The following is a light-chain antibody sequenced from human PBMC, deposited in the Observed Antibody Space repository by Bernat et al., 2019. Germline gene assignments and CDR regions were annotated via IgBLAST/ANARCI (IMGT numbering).Light chain of an antibody. V-gene: IGKV3-20*01. CDR3: QQYGSSHLT. Sequence: EIVLTQSPGTLSLSPGERATLSCRASQSVSSSYLAWYQQKPGQAPRPLIYGASSRATGIPDRFSGSGSGTGFTLTISRLGPEDFAVYYCQQYGSSHLTFGGGTKVEIK. CDR2: GAS. J-gene: IGKJ4*01. CDR1: QSVSSSY.